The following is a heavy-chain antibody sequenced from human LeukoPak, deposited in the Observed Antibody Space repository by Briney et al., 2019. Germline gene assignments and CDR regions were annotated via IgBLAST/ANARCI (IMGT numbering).Heavy chain of an antibody. CDR1: GGTFSSYT. Sequence: SVKVSXKASGGTFSSYTISWVRQAPGQGLEWMGRIIPILGIANYAQKFQGRVTITADKSTSTAYMELSSLRSEDTAVYYCARGGDLKGELDYWGQGTLVTVS. D-gene: IGHD3-16*01. V-gene: IGHV1-69*02. J-gene: IGHJ4*02. CDR3: ARGGDLKGELDY. CDR2: IIPILGIA.